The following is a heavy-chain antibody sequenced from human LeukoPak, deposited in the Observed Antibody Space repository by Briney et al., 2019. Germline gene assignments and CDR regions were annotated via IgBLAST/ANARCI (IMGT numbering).Heavy chain of an antibody. Sequence: SETLSLTCTVSGYSISSGYYWGWIRQPPGKGLEWIGNIYHNGSTYYNPPLKSRVTISVDTSKNHFSLKLSSVTAADTAVYYCARGRGFDPWGQGTLVTVSS. V-gene: IGHV4-38-2*02. CDR2: IYHNGST. CDR1: GYSISSGYY. CDR3: ARGRGFDP. J-gene: IGHJ5*02.